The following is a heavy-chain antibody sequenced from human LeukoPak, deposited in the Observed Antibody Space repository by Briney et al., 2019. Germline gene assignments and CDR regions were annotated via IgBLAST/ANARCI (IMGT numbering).Heavy chain of an antibody. CDR3: AKGAGGFSYYNWFDP. CDR1: GGSISTSSYY. V-gene: IGHV4-39*07. Sequence: PSETLSLTCTVSGGSISTSSYYWGWVRQPPGKGLEWIGNIFYSSSTYYSPSLESRVTISLDTSRNQFSLKLNSVTAADTAVYYCAKGAGGFSYYNWFDPWGQGTLVTVSS. J-gene: IGHJ5*02. CDR2: IFYSSST. D-gene: IGHD5-18*01.